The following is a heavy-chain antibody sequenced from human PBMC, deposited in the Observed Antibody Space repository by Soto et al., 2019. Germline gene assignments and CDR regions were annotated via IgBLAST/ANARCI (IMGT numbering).Heavy chain of an antibody. CDR3: ARDQRFLEWLSEPGYYYGMDV. D-gene: IGHD3-3*01. Sequence: SETLSLTCTVSGGSISSYYWSWIRQPAGKGLEWIGRIYTSGSTNYNPSLKSRVTMSVDTSKNQFSLKLSSVTAADTAVYYCARDQRFLEWLSEPGYYYGMDVWGQGTTVTVS. V-gene: IGHV4-4*07. CDR1: GGSISSYY. J-gene: IGHJ6*02. CDR2: IYTSGST.